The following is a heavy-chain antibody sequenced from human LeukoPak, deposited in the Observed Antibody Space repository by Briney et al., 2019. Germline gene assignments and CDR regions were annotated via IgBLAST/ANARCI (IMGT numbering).Heavy chain of an antibody. CDR3: ARGVYSSGWYSIPINAPRKNYYYYYYMDV. J-gene: IGHJ6*03. Sequence: SETLSLTCAVYGGSFSGYYWSWIRQPPGKGLEWIGEINHSGSTNYNPSLKSRVTISVDTSKNQFSLKLSSVTAADTAVYYCARGVYSSGWYSIPINAPRKNYYYYYYMDVWGKGTTVTVSS. V-gene: IGHV4-34*01. D-gene: IGHD6-19*01. CDR1: GGSFSGYY. CDR2: INHSGST.